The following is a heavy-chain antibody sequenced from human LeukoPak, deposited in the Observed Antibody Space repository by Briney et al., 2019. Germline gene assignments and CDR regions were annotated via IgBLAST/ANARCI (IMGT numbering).Heavy chain of an antibody. Sequence: PGGSLRLSCAASGFTFSSYAMSWVRQAPGKGLEWVSATSGSGGSTYYADSVKGRFTSSRDNSKNTQYLQMNSLRAEDTAVYYCAKDPQSSGYSRFDYWGQGTLVTVSS. CDR2: TSGSGGST. CDR1: GFTFSSYA. CDR3: AKDPQSSGYSRFDY. J-gene: IGHJ4*02. V-gene: IGHV3-23*01. D-gene: IGHD5-12*01.